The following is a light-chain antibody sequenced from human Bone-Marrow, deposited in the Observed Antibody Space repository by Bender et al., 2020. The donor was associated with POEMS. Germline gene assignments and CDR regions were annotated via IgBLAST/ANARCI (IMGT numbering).Light chain of an antibody. CDR3: QSYDNSLGGWV. V-gene: IGLV2-11*01. CDR2: NVN. CDR1: SSDVGRYTY. Sequence: QSALTQPPSVSGSPGQSVTISCTGTSSDVGRYTYVSWYQHHPGEPPKLIIYNVNHLASGVPDRFSGSKSGTSASLAITELQAEDEGDYYCQSYDNSLGGWVFGGGTKLTVL. J-gene: IGLJ3*02.